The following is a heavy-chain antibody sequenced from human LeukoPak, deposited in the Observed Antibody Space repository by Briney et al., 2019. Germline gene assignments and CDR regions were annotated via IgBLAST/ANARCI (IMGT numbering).Heavy chain of an antibody. J-gene: IGHJ6*04. CDR3: ARGNTGLFYYYGMDV. D-gene: IGHD2-21*01. CDR1: GGSVSSGSYY. Sequence: SETLPLTCTVSGGSVSSGSYYWSWIRQPPGKGLEWIGYIYYSGSTNYNPSLKSRVTISVDTSKNQFSLKLSSVTAADTAVYYCARGNTGLFYYYGMDVWGKGTTVTVSP. V-gene: IGHV4-61*01. CDR2: IYYSGST.